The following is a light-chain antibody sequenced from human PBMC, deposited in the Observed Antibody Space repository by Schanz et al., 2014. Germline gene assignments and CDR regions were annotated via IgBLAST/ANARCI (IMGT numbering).Light chain of an antibody. V-gene: IGKV1-5*01. J-gene: IGKJ2*02. CDR2: GAS. CDR3: QQYTSYSGT. Sequence: IQMTQSPSTLSASVGDRVTITCRASRSIGDWLAWYQHIPGKAPKLVIFGASTLESGVPSRFSGSGSGTYFSFTIASLQPDDVATYYCQQYTSYSGTFGQGTKVEI. CDR1: RSIGDW.